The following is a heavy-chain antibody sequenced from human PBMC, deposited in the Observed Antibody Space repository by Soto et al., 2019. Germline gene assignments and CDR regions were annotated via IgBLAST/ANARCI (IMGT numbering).Heavy chain of an antibody. V-gene: IGHV3-7*01. CDR1: RFTFSGYW. J-gene: IGHJ3*02. CDR2: IKEDGSEK. Sequence: EVRLVESGGDLVQPGGSLRLSCADSRFTFSGYWMYWVRQAPGKGLEWVANIKEDGSEKNYVDSVRGRFTISRDNAKNSLYLQMNSLRAEDTAVYYCARGARIWGQGTMVTVS. CDR3: ARGARI.